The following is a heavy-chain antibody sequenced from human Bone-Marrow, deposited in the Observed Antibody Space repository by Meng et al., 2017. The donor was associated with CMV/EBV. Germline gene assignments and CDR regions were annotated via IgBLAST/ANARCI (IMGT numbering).Heavy chain of an antibody. V-gene: IGHV3-69-1*02. CDR1: GFSFSDYY. Sequence: GGSLRLSCAASGFSFSDYYMNWVRQAPGKGLEWVSSISSSSTIYYADSVKGRFTISRDNAKNSLYLQMNSLRAEETAVYYLARGFGDYVLDWGQGTLVTVSS. J-gene: IGHJ4*02. CDR3: ARGFGDYVLD. CDR2: ISSSSTI. D-gene: IGHD4-17*01.